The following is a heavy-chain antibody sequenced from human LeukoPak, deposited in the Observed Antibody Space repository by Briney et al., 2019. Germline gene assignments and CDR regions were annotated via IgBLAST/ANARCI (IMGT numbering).Heavy chain of an antibody. CDR2: ISGSGGST. D-gene: IGHD5-18*01. V-gene: IGHV3-23*01. CDR3: AKDRGYSYGSRHIDY. CDR1: GFTFSSYA. J-gene: IGHJ4*02. Sequence: GRSLRLSCAASGFTFSSYAMSWVRQAPGKGPEWVSAISGSGGSTYYADSVKGRFTISRDNSKNTLYLQMNSLRAEDTAVYYCAKDRGYSYGSRHIDYWGQGTLVTVSS.